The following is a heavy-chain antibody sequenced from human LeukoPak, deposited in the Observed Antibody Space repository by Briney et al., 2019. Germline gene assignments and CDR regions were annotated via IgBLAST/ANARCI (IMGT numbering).Heavy chain of an antibody. CDR1: GYTLTQLS. CDR3: ARGYCSSTSCYRDYYYYYMDV. J-gene: IGHJ6*03. V-gene: IGHV1-24*01. D-gene: IGHD2-2*02. CDR2: FDPEDGET. Sequence: ASVKVSCKVSGYTLTQLSMHWVRQAPGKGLEWMGGFDPEDGETIYAQKFQGRVTITADESTSTAYMELSSLRSEDTAVYYCARGYCSSTSCYRDYYYYYMDVWGKGTTVTVSS.